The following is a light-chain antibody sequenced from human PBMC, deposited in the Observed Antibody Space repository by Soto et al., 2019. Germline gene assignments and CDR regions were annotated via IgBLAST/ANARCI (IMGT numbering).Light chain of an antibody. CDR3: SSYGSTRTRYV. Sequence: QSALTQPASVSGSPGQSITISCTGTSSDVGGYNYVSWYQQHPGKAPKLMIYEVSNRPSGVSNRFSGSKSANTASLTISGLQAEDEADYFCSSYGSTRTRYVFGTGTKLTVL. CDR2: EVS. CDR1: SSDVGGYNY. V-gene: IGLV2-14*01. J-gene: IGLJ1*01.